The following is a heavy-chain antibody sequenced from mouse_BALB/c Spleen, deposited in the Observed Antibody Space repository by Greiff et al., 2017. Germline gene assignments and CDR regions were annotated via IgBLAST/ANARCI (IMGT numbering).Heavy chain of an antibody. CDR1: GYSFTGYY. D-gene: IGHD2-2*01. CDR3: ARGEVYGYDCWFAY. V-gene: IGHV1-26*01. J-gene: IGHJ3*01. Sequence: EVQLQQSGPELVKPGASVKISCKASGYSFTGYYMHWVKQSHVKSLEWIGRINPYNGATSYNQNFKDKASLTVDKSSSTAYMELHSLTSEDSAVYYCARGEVYGYDCWFAYWGQGTLVTVSA. CDR2: INPYNGAT.